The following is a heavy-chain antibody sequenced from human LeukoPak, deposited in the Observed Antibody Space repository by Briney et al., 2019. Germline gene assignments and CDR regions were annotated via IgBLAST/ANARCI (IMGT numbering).Heavy chain of an antibody. J-gene: IGHJ4*02. D-gene: IGHD6-13*01. CDR3: AKDRYSSSWSPMGDY. V-gene: IGHV3-23*01. CDR2: ISGSGGST. Sequence: PGGSLRLSCAASGFTFSSYAMSWVRQAPGKGLEWVSAISGSGGSTYYADSVKGRFTISRDNSKNTLYLQMNSLRAEDTAVYYCAKDRYSSSWSPMGDYWGQGTLVTVSS. CDR1: GFTFSSYA.